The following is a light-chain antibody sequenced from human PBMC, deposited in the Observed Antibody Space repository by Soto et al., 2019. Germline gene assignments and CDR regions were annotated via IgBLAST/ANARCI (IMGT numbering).Light chain of an antibody. Sequence: QSALTQPRSVSGSPGQSVTISCTGTSSDVGGYNYVSWYQQHPGKAPKLMIYDVSKRPSGVPDRFPGSKSGNTASLTISGLQAEDEADYYCCSYAGSYTAFGGGTKLTVL. CDR3: CSYAGSYTA. V-gene: IGLV2-11*01. CDR2: DVS. J-gene: IGLJ2*01. CDR1: SSDVGGYNY.